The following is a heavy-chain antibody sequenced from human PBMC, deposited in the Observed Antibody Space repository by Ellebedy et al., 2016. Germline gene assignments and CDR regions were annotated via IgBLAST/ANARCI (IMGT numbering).Heavy chain of an antibody. CDR3: ARGNGWLHDY. Sequence: GESLKISCATSGFSFSYAWVSWVRQAPEKGLEWVANIKQDGSEKYYVDSVKGRFTISRDNAKTSVYLQMNSLTAEDRAVYYCARGNGWLHDYWGQGTLVTVSS. J-gene: IGHJ4*02. V-gene: IGHV3-7*04. CDR1: GFSFSYAW. D-gene: IGHD6-19*01. CDR2: IKQDGSEK.